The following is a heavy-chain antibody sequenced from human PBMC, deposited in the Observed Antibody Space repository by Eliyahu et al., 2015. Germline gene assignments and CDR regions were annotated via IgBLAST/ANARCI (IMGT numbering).Heavy chain of an antibody. J-gene: IGHJ6*02. CDR2: IDWDDDK. V-gene: IGHV2-70*01. CDR3: ARSTAVVATNPYYYYYGMDV. Sequence: QVTLRESGPALVKPTQTLTLTCTFSGFXLSTSGMCVSWIRQPPGKALEWLALIDWDDDKYYSTSLKTRLTISKDTSKNQVVLTMTNMDPVDTATYYCARSTAVVATNPYYYYYGMDVWGQGTTVTVSS. CDR1: GFXLSTSGMC. D-gene: IGHD5-12*01.